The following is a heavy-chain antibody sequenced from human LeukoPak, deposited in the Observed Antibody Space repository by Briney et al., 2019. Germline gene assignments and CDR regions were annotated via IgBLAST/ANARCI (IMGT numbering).Heavy chain of an antibody. CDR1: GGSFSGYY. V-gene: IGHV4-34*01. Sequence: MASETLSLTCAVYGGSFSGYYWSWIRQPPGKGLEWIGEINHSGSTNYNPSLKSRVTISVDTSKNQFSLKLSSVTAADTAVYYCARGSLRITMVRGVIIAFIFDYWGQGTLVTVSS. CDR3: ARGSLRITMVRGVIIAFIFDY. D-gene: IGHD3-10*01. J-gene: IGHJ4*02. CDR2: INHSGST.